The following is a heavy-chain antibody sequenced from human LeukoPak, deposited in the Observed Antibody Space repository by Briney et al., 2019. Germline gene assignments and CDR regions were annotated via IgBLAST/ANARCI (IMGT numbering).Heavy chain of an antibody. Sequence: SETLSLTCTVSGGSISPYYWSWIRQPPGKGLEWIGYIYYSGTTNYNPSLKSRVTISVDTSKNQFSLKLNSVTAADTAVYYCARDLKIGYNSGWYSFDYWGQGTLDTVSS. D-gene: IGHD6-19*01. V-gene: IGHV4-59*01. CDR2: IYYSGTT. CDR3: ARDLKIGYNSGWYSFDY. CDR1: GGSISPYY. J-gene: IGHJ4*02.